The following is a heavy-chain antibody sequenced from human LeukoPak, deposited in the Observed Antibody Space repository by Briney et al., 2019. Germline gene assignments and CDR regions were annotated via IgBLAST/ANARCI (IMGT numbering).Heavy chain of an antibody. CDR2: INPNSGGT. D-gene: IGHD6-13*01. V-gene: IGHV1-2*02. CDR3: ARGPYSSSWKNWFDP. Sequence: ASVKVSCKASGYTFTGYYMHWVRQAPGQGLEWMGWINPNSGGTNYAQKFQGRVTMTRDTSISTAYMELSRLRSDDTAVYYCARGPYSSSWKNWFDPWGLGTLVTVSS. J-gene: IGHJ5*02. CDR1: GYTFTGYY.